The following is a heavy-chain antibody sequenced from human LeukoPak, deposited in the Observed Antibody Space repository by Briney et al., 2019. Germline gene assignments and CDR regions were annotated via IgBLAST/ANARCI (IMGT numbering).Heavy chain of an antibody. CDR3: ARDIDDSSGIDAFDI. J-gene: IGHJ3*02. V-gene: IGHV3-11*04. D-gene: IGHD3-22*01. Sequence: GGSLRLSCAASGFTFSDYYMSWIRQAPGKGLEWVSYISSSGSTIYYADSVKGRFTISRDNAKNSLYLQMNSLRAEDTAVYYCARDIDDSSGIDAFDIWGQGTMATVSS. CDR1: GFTFSDYY. CDR2: ISSSGSTI.